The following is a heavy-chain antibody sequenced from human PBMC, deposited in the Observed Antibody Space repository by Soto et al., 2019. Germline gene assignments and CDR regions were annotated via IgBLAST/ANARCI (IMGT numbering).Heavy chain of an antibody. CDR1: GYNFRTFW. CDR2: IYPDDSET. CDR3: SSGRHNAAEGYLDF. V-gene: IGHV5-51*01. D-gene: IGHD2-2*01. Sequence: ASLKISCSPAGYNFRTFWIGWLRQVPGKGLEWMGLIYPDDSETKYSPSFEGQVTMSSDSYVSATYLQWSSLQYSDTAIYYCSSGRHNAAEGYLDFSGQGTLVTVS. J-gene: IGHJ4*02.